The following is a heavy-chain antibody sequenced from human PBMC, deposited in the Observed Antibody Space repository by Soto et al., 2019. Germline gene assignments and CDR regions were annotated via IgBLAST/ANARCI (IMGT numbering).Heavy chain of an antibody. CDR2: ISGGGGTM. D-gene: IGHD3-16*01. CDR3: VGGGLPYFDY. V-gene: IGHV3-48*03. J-gene: IGHJ4*02. CDR1: GFSFTTFE. Sequence: GGSLRLSCAASGFSFTTFEMNWVRQAPGKGLEWLSYISGGGGTMYYADSVKGRFTISRDNTKNSLFLQMSSLRDEDTGVYFCVGGGLPYFDYWGQGALVTVSS.